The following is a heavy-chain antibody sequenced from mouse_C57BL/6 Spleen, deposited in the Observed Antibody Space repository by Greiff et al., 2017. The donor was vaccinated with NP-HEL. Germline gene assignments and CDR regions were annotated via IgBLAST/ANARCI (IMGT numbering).Heavy chain of an antibody. D-gene: IGHD2-1*01. CDR1: GYTFTDYY. J-gene: IGHJ2*01. CDR2: INPNNGGT. Sequence: EVQLQQSGPEQVKPGASVKISCKASGYTFTDYYMNWVKQSHGKSLEWIGDINPNNGGTSYNQKFKGKATLTVDKSSSTAYMELRSLTSEDSAVYYCARGEDGNYLDYWGQGTTLTVSS. V-gene: IGHV1-26*01. CDR3: ARGEDGNYLDY.